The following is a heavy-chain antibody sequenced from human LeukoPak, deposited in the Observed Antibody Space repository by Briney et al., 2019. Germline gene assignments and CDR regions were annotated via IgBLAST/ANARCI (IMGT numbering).Heavy chain of an antibody. CDR1: GFTFDDYT. V-gene: IGHV3-43*01. D-gene: IGHD3-10*02. CDR3: AELGITMIGGV. CDR2: ISWNSVTT. Sequence: GGSLRLSCAASGFTFDDYTIHWVRQAPGKGLEWVSLISWNSVTTYYADSVKGRFTISRDNSKNTLYLQMNSLRAEDTAVYYCAELGITMIGGVWGKGTTVTVSS. J-gene: IGHJ6*04.